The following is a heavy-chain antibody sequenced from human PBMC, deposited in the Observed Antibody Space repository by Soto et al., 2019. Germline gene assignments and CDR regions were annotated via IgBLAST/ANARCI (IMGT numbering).Heavy chain of an antibody. J-gene: IGHJ3*02. D-gene: IGHD1-26*01. CDR1: GFTFSNAW. CDR2: IKSKTDGGTT. CDR3: TTDAPVVGATGAPDAFDI. Sequence: SGGSLRLSCAASGFTFSNAWMSWVRQAPGKGLEWVGRIKSKTDGGTTDYAAPVKGRFTISRDDSKNTLYLQMNSLKTEDTAVYYCTTDAPVVGATGAPDAFDIWGQGTMVTVSS. V-gene: IGHV3-15*01.